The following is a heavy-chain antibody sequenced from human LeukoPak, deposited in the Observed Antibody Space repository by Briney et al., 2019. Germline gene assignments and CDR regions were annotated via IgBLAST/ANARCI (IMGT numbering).Heavy chain of an antibody. J-gene: IGHJ4*02. CDR1: GGSISSYY. V-gene: IGHV4-59*01. CDR2: IYYSGST. D-gene: IGHD6-13*01. Sequence: SETLSLTCTVSGGSISSYYWSWIRQPPGKGLEWIGYIYYSGSTNYNPSLKSRVTISVDTSKNQFSLKLSSVTAAGTAVYYCARAYSSSWYQGLDYWGQGTLVTVSS. CDR3: ARAYSSSWYQGLDY.